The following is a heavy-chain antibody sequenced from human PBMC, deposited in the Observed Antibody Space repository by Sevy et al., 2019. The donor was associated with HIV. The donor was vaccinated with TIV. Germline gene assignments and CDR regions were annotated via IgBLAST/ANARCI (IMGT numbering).Heavy chain of an antibody. CDR3: ARELGYCSSTSCYTGDNWFDP. V-gene: IGHV3-33*01. D-gene: IGHD2-2*02. J-gene: IGHJ5*02. CDR1: GFTFSSYG. CDR2: IWYDGSNK. Sequence: GGSLRLSCAASGFTFSSYGMHWVRQAPGKGLEWVAVIWYDGSNKYYADSVKGRFTISRDNSKNTLYLQMNSLRAEDTAVYYCARELGYCSSTSCYTGDNWFDPWGQGTLVTVSS.